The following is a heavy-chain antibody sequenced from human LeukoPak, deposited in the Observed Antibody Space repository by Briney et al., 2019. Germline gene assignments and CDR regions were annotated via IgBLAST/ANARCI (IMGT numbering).Heavy chain of an antibody. D-gene: IGHD1-26*01. J-gene: IGHJ3*02. CDR3: ARDSALGIVGATGLAFDI. Sequence: GGSLRLSCAASGFTFSSYGMHWVRQAPGKGLEWVAFIRYDGSNKYYADSVKGRFTISRDNSKNTLYLQMNSLRAEDTAVYYCARDSALGIVGATGLAFDIWGQGTMVTVSS. CDR2: IRYDGSNK. V-gene: IGHV3-30*02. CDR1: GFTFSSYG.